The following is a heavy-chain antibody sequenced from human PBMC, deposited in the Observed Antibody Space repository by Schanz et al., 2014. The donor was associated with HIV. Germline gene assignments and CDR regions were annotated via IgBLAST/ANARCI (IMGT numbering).Heavy chain of an antibody. Sequence: QVQLVQSGEEGKKPGSRGKGGGKASGGKGRKHAISWVRQAPGQGLEWMGGIIPLSGTPFYAQKFQGRVAITADKSTGTVYMDLGSLTSEDTAVYFCARDIKYDDPFPYGMDVWGQGTTVSVSS. D-gene: IGHD1-1*01. CDR1: GGKGRKHA. J-gene: IGHJ6*02. V-gene: IGHV1-69*06. CDR3: ARDIKYDDPFPYGMDV. CDR2: IIPLSGTP.